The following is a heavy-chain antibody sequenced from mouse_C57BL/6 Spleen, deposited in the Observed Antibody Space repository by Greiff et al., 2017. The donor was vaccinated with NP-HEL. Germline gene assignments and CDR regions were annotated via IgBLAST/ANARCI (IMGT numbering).Heavy chain of an antibody. D-gene: IGHD1-1*01. Sequence: VQLLESGPELVKPGASVKISCKASGYSFTSYYIHWVKQRPGQGLEWIGWIYPGSGNTKYNEKFKGKATLTADTSSSTAYMQLSSLTSEDSAVYYCARDYYGSSGFAYWGQGTLVTVSA. CDR2: IYPGSGNT. V-gene: IGHV1-66*01. CDR3: ARDYYGSSGFAY. CDR1: GYSFTSYY. J-gene: IGHJ3*01.